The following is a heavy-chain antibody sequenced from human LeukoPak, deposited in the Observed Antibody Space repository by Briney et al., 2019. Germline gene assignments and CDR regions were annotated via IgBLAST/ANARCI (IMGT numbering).Heavy chain of an antibody. Sequence: RQPPXKGLEWIGNIYYSGSTYYNPSLKSRVTISVDTSKNQFSLKLSSVTAADTAVYYCVRGYFDYWGQGTLVTVSS. J-gene: IGHJ4*02. CDR2: IYYSGST. CDR3: VRGYFDY. V-gene: IGHV4-39*01. D-gene: IGHD3-10*01.